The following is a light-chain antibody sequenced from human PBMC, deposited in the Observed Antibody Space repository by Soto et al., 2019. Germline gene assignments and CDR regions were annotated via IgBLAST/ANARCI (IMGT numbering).Light chain of an antibody. J-gene: IGKJ1*01. Sequence: EVVMTQSPATLSVSPGERATLSCRASQSINNDLAWYQHKPGQAPRLLIYGASTRAIGVPARFSGSGSGTDFTLTISRLEPEDFAVYYCQQYGSSGTFGQGTKVDI. CDR3: QQYGSSGT. V-gene: IGKV3-15*01. CDR1: QSINND. CDR2: GAS.